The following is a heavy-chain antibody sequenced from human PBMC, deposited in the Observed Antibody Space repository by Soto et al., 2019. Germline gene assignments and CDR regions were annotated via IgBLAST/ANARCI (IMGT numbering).Heavy chain of an antibody. J-gene: IGHJ6*02. V-gene: IGHV3-33*01. CDR3: ARIDCTGNNCNPYYHYGMDV. D-gene: IGHD2-8*02. CDR1: GFAFNTYG. Sequence: VGSLRLSCAASGFAFNTYGMHWVRQIPGKGLQWVAIIWYDGSIKYYADSVKGRFTISRDNSRNTLYLQMNSLRDEDTAVYYCARIDCTGNNCNPYYHYGMDVWGQGTTVTVSS. CDR2: IWYDGSIK.